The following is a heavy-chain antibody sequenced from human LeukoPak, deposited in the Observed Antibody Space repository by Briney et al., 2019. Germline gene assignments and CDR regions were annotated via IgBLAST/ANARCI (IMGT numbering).Heavy chain of an antibody. CDR2: MNPNSGNT. J-gene: IGHJ4*02. V-gene: IGHV1-8*01. CDR3: ARAVAANDY. CDR1: GYTFTSYE. Sequence: ASVKVSCKASGYTFTSYEINWVRQATGQGLEWMGWMNPNSGNTGCAQKFQSRVTMTRDTSISTAYMELSSLRSEDTAVYYCARAVAANDYWGQGTLVSVSS. D-gene: IGHD2-15*01.